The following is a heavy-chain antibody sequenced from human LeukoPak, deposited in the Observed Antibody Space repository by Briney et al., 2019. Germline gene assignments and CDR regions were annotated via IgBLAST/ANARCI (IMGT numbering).Heavy chain of an antibody. CDR1: GYIFSGYY. J-gene: IGHJ4*02. CDR2: INPNSGDT. Sequence: ASVKVSCKASGYIFSGYYMHWVRQAPGQGLEWMGWINPNSGDTNYAQKFQGRVTITADKSTSTAYMELSSLRSEDTAVYYCARGVTKTANDYWGQGTLVTVSS. D-gene: IGHD2-21*02. CDR3: ARGVTKTANDY. V-gene: IGHV1-2*02.